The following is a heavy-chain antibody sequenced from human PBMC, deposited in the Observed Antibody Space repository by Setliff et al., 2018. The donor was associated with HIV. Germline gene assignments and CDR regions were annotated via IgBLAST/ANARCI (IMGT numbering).Heavy chain of an antibody. CDR3: ARVEAKIRGATYGMDV. D-gene: IGHD3-10*01. Sequence: SETLSLTCNVSGGSISAYYWSWVRQPPGKRLEWIGYIYSNGGTAYNPSLKSRVTISVDTSKNRFSLKLTSVTIADTAVYYCARVEAKIRGATYGMDVWGQGTTVTVSS. CDR1: GGSISAYY. J-gene: IGHJ6*02. V-gene: IGHV4-59*01. CDR2: IYSNGGT.